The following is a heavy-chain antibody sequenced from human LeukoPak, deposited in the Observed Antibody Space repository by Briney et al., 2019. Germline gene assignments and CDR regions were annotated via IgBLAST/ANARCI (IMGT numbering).Heavy chain of an antibody. CDR3: ARGSVVPQGYYYYYYYMDV. J-gene: IGHJ6*03. V-gene: IGHV1-46*01. CDR2: INPSGGST. Sequence: ASVKVSCKASGYTFTSYYMHWVRQAPGQGLEWMGIINPSGGSTSYAQKFQGRVTMTRDMSTSTVYMELSSLRSDDTAVYYCARGSVVPQGYYYYYYYMDVWGKGTTVTISS. CDR1: GYTFTSYY. D-gene: IGHD2-2*01.